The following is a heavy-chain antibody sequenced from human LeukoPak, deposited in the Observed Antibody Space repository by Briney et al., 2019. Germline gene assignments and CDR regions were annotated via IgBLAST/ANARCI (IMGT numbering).Heavy chain of an antibody. V-gene: IGHV4-4*07. Sequence: SETLSLTCTVSGVSFINYYWSWIRQPAGKGLEWIGRIYTSGNTHYNPSLKSRVTLSVDTSENQFSLNLNSVTAADTAVYYCARTLTGTAFDSWGQGALVTVSS. CDR3: ARTLTGTAFDS. J-gene: IGHJ4*02. CDR2: IYTSGNT. D-gene: IGHD1-14*01. CDR1: GVSFINYY.